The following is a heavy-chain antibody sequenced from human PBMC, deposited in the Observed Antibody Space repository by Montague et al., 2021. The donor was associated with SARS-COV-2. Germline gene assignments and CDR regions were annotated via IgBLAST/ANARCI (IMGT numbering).Heavy chain of an antibody. Sequence: SETLSLTCAGDLHSFVVELRRRTDQPPSELQSPTRLVCRLVLANYNPSLNSRVTISIDTSKNQFSLTLSSVTAAYTAVYYCARFAYRLLFIASYYGMDVWGQGTKVTV. CDR1: LHSFVVEL. CDR2: VCRLVLA. D-gene: IGHD2-2*01. CDR3: ARFAYRLLFIASYYGMDV. V-gene: IGHV4-34*01. J-gene: IGHJ6*01.